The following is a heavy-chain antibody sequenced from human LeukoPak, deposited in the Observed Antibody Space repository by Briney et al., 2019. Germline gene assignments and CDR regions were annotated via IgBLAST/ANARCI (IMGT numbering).Heavy chain of an antibody. CDR3: AKTLYGDPEDDY. J-gene: IGHJ4*02. Sequence: PGGSLRLSCAASGFTFSSYAMMWVGQAAGKGVEGVSAVSGSGGSTYYAASVKGRFTISRDNSKNTLYLQMKSLRAEDTAVYHCAKTLYGDPEDDYWGQGTLVTVSS. CDR2: VSGSGGST. CDR1: GFTFSSYA. D-gene: IGHD4-17*01. V-gene: IGHV3-23*01.